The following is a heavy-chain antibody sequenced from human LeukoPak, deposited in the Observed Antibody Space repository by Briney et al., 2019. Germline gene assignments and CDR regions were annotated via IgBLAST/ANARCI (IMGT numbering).Heavy chain of an antibody. D-gene: IGHD3-3*01. CDR2: MSGSGVNT. Sequence: GGTLRLSCAASGFTFRSYGMSWVRQAPGKGLEWVSGMSGSGVNTDYADSVKGRFTISRDNSKNTLYLQMNSLRAGDTAVSGQFWDYWGQGTLVTVSS. J-gene: IGHJ4*02. CDR1: GFTFRSYG. CDR3: FWDY. V-gene: IGHV3-23*01.